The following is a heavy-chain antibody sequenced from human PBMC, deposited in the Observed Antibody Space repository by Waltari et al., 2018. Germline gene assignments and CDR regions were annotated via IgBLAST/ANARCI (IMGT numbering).Heavy chain of an antibody. Sequence: EVQLLQSGGGLVQPGGSLRLSCAASGFTFDTHGLAWVRQTPGKGLEWASGISISGTYYADSVKGRLTLSRDNSKDTLDLQMNSLRADDTAVYYCAKAALDYYGSGAYFDHWGQGALVTVSS. CDR3: AKAALDYYGSGAYFDH. D-gene: IGHD3-10*01. CDR2: ISISGT. CDR1: GFTFDTHG. J-gene: IGHJ4*02. V-gene: IGHV3-23*01.